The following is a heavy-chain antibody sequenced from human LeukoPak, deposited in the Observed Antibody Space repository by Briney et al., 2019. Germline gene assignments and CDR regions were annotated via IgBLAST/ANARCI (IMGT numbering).Heavy chain of an antibody. D-gene: IGHD3-10*01. CDR2: ISGSGGST. CDR3: ARDSAEFEIDY. Sequence: GGSLRLSCAASGFTVSSNYMTWVRQAPGKGLEWVSAISGSGGSTYYADSVKGRFTISRDNSKNTLYLQMNSLRAEDTAVYYCARDSAEFEIDYWGQGTLVTVSS. V-gene: IGHV3-23*01. J-gene: IGHJ4*02. CDR1: GFTVSSNY.